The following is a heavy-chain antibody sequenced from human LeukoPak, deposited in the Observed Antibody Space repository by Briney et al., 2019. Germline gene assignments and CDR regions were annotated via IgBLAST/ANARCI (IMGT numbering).Heavy chain of an antibody. V-gene: IGHV3-7*01. CDR3: AKDIGSYYDY. CDR2: IKQDGSEK. D-gene: IGHD3-10*01. CDR1: GFTFSSYW. Sequence: QPGGSLRLSCAASGFTFSSYWMSWVRQAPGKGLEWVANIKQDGSEKYYADSVKGRFTISRDNSKNTLYLEMNSLRAEDTAVYYCAKDIGSYYDYWGQGILVTVSS. J-gene: IGHJ4*02.